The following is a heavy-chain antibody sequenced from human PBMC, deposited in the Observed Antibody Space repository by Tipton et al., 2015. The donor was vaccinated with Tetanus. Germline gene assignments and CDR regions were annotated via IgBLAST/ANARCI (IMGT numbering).Heavy chain of an antibody. CDR1: GFTFSSYA. V-gene: IGHV3-23*01. D-gene: IGHD3-3*01. CDR3: AKDFEWSFDY. CDR2: ISGSGGST. J-gene: IGHJ4*02. Sequence: SLRLSCAASGFTFSSYAMSWVRQAPGKRLEWVSAISGSGGSTYYADSVKGRFTISRDYSKNTVFLDMSNLRAEDTALYYCAKDFEWSFDYWGQGTRVTVSS.